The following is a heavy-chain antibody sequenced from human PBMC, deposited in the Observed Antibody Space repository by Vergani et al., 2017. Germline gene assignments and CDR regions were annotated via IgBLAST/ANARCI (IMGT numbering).Heavy chain of an antibody. CDR1: GFTFSSYS. J-gene: IGHJ4*02. CDR2: ISSSSSYI. Sequence: EVQLVESGGGLVKPGGSLRLSCAASGFTFSSYSMNWVRQAPGKGLEWVSSISSSSSYIYYADSVKGRFTISRDNAKNSLYLQMNSLRAEDTAVYYCASPSIFVVTDYWGQGTLVTVSS. CDR3: ASPSIFVVTDY. V-gene: IGHV3-21*01. D-gene: IGHD3-3*01.